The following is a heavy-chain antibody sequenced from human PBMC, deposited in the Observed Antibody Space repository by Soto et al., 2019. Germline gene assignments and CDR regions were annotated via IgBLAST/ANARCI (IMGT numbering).Heavy chain of an antibody. CDR2: INHSGST. D-gene: IGHD2-2*03. Sequence: QVQLQQWGAGLLKPSETLSLTCAVYGGSFSGYYWSWIRQPPGKGLEWIGEINHSGSTNYNPSLKSRVTISVDTSKNQFSLKLSSVTAADTAVYYCASTVRGYCSSTSCAYFDYWGQGTLVTFSS. CDR3: ASTVRGYCSSTSCAYFDY. CDR1: GGSFSGYY. V-gene: IGHV4-34*01. J-gene: IGHJ4*02.